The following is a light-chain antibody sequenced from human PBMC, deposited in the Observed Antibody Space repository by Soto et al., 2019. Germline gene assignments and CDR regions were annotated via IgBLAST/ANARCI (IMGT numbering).Light chain of an antibody. V-gene: IGKV4-1*01. CDR2: WAS. CDR1: QSISDSSNNKNK. Sequence: DIVMTQSPDSLAVSLGERATINCKSSQSISDSSNNKNKLAWYQQKPGQPPKLLISWASIRESGVPDRFSGSGSGTDFTLTISSLQAEDVAVYCCHQYYDTAWAFGQGTKVEIK. CDR3: HQYYDTAWA. J-gene: IGKJ1*01.